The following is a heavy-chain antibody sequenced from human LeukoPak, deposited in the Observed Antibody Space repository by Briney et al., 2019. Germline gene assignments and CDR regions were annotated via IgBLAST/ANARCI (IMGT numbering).Heavy chain of an antibody. J-gene: IGHJ4*02. V-gene: IGHV4-34*01. D-gene: IGHD1-1*01. CDR3: ARDPANGYFDY. CDR1: GGSFSGYY. CDR2: INHSGST. Sequence: PSETLSLTCAVYGGSFSGYYWSWIRQPPGKGLEWIGEINHSGSTNYNPSLKSRVTISVDTSKNQFSLKLSSVTAADTAVYYRARDPANGYFDYWGQGTLVTVSS.